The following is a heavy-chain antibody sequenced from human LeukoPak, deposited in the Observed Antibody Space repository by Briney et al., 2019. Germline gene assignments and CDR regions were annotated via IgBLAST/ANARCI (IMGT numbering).Heavy chain of an antibody. V-gene: IGHV3-7*05. CDR2: IKPDGSEK. Sequence: GGSLRLSCAASGFTFSSYWMSWVRQAPGEGLQWVANIKPDGSEKYYVDSVKGRFTISRDNAKNSLDLQMNSLRVEDTAVYYCARDTVYYYDSSGYTDAFDIWGQGTMVTVSS. D-gene: IGHD3-22*01. CDR1: GFTFSSYW. CDR3: ARDTVYYYDSSGYTDAFDI. J-gene: IGHJ3*02.